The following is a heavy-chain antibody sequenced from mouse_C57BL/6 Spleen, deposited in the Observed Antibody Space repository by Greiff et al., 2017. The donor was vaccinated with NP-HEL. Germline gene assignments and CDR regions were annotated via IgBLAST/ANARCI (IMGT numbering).Heavy chain of an antibody. CDR1: GFTFSNYW. Sequence: EVKLVESGGGLVQPGGSMKLSCVASGFTFSNYWMNWVRQSPGQGLEWVAQISFESDNSATHYAVSVKGRFTISRAASTSSVYLQMNNLRAEDNGIYYCTFYGSSYVDYAMDCWGQGASVTVAS. D-gene: IGHD1-1*01. CDR2: ISFESDNSAT. CDR3: TFYGSSYVDYAMDC. V-gene: IGHV6-3*01. J-gene: IGHJ4*01.